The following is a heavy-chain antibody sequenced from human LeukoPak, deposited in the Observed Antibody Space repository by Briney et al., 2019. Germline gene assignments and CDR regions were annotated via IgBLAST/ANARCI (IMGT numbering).Heavy chain of an antibody. V-gene: IGHV1-8*01. J-gene: IGHJ5*02. D-gene: IGHD3-3*01. CDR2: MNPNSGNA. CDR1: GYTFTSYD. Sequence: ASVKVSCKASGYTFTSYDINWVRQATGQGLEWMGWMNPNSGNAGYAQKFQGRVTMTRNTSISTAYMELSSLRSEDTAVYYCARGRSRFFHNWFDPWGQGTLVTVSS. CDR3: ARGRSRFFHNWFDP.